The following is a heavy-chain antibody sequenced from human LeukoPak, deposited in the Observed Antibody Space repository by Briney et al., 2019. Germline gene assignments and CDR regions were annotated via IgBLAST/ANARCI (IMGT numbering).Heavy chain of an antibody. D-gene: IGHD4-23*01. Sequence: SETLSLTCTVSGGSLSSFYWSWIRQPPGKGLEWIGYIYYSGSTNYNPSLKSRVTISVDTSKNQFSLRLSSVTAADTAVYYCAGQTYGGLISYWGQGTLVTVSS. V-gene: IGHV4-59*08. CDR3: AGQTYGGLISY. CDR2: IYYSGST. CDR1: GGSLSSFY. J-gene: IGHJ4*02.